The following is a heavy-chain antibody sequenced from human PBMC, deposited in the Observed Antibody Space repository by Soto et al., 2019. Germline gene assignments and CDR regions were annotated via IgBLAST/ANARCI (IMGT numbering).Heavy chain of an antibody. CDR2: IYYSGST. Sequence: SETLSLTCTVSGGSISSYYWSWIRQPPGKGLEWIGYIYYSGSTNYNPSLKSRVTISVDTSKNQFSLKLSSVTAADTAVYYCARHNEPPGSGSYYGGWFDPWGQGTLVTVSS. CDR3: ARHNEPPGSGSYYGGWFDP. CDR1: GGSISSYY. D-gene: IGHD3-10*01. J-gene: IGHJ5*02. V-gene: IGHV4-59*08.